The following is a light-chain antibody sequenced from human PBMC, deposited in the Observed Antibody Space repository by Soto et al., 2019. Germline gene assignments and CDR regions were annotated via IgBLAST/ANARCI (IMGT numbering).Light chain of an antibody. J-gene: IGKJ1*01. V-gene: IGKV3-20*01. Sequence: EVVLTQSPGTLSLSPGEAATLSCRASQTVSSGYLAWYQQRSGQAPRLLIYGSSSRASDVPDRFSGSGSGTEFTPTISSLEPEDFAVYFCQQYARSPWTFGQGTKLEIK. CDR2: GSS. CDR3: QQYARSPWT. CDR1: QTVSSGY.